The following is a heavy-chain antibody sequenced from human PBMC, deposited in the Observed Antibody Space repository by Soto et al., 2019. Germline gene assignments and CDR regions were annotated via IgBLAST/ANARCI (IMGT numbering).Heavy chain of an antibody. V-gene: IGHV4-31*03. Sequence: SETLSLTCTVSGGSISSGGYYWNWIRQHPGKGLEWIGYIHYSGSNYYNPSLKSRVTMSTDTSKNQFSLKLSSVTAADTAVYDCASEDYFYDSSGYYDYWGQGTLVTVSS. D-gene: IGHD3-22*01. CDR2: IHYSGSN. CDR3: ASEDYFYDSSGYYDY. J-gene: IGHJ4*02. CDR1: GGSISSGGYY.